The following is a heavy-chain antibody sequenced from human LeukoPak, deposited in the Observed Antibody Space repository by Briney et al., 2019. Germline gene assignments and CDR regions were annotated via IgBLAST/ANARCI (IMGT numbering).Heavy chain of an antibody. CDR2: ISAYNGNT. V-gene: IGHV1-18*01. CDR3: ARGSMTSGNYYYGMDV. CDR1: GYTFTSYG. Sequence: ASVKVSCKASGYTFTSYGINWVRQAPGQGLEWMGWISAYNGNTNYAQKLQGRVTMTTDTSTSTAYMELRSLRSDDTAVYYCARGSMTSGNYYYGMDVWGQGTTVTVSS. J-gene: IGHJ6*02.